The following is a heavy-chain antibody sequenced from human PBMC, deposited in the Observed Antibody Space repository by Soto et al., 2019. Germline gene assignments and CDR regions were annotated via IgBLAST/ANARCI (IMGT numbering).Heavy chain of an antibody. D-gene: IGHD5-12*01. V-gene: IGHV4-39*01. J-gene: IGHJ4*02. CDR3: TRRWRGGYNWVVDY. CDR1: GGSISGSPYY. Sequence: QLQLQESGPGLVKPSETLSLTSTVSGGSISGSPYYWGWIRQPPGKGLEWIGNIYYSVSTYYNPSFNMRVTISVDTSKNQFSLKLSSVTAADTAIYYWTRRWRGGYNWVVDYWGQGTLVTVSS. CDR2: IYYSVST.